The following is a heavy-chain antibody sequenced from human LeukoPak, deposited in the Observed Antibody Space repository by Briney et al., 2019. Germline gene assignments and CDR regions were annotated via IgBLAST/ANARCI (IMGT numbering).Heavy chain of an antibody. CDR1: EFMFSDHH. J-gene: IGHJ4*02. CDR2: ISRSGNTI. D-gene: IGHD5-12*01. V-gene: IGHV3-11*04. CDR3: ARELSSAYDLDY. Sequence: GGSLRLSCADSEFMFSDHHMNWLRQAPGKGLEWVSYISRSGNTIYYADSVEGRFSISRDNAENSLYLHMSSLRGEDTAVYYCARELSSAYDLDYWGQGTLVTVSS.